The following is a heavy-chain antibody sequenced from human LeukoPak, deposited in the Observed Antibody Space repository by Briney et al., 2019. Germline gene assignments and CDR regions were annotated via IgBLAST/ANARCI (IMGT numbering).Heavy chain of an antibody. D-gene: IGHD5/OR15-5a*01. CDR3: ARVIYPSYYSFCGMDV. V-gene: IGHV3-23*01. CDR2: ISGSALTT. J-gene: IGHJ6*02. CDR1: GFTFSSYA. Sequence: PGGSLRLSCAASGFTFSSYAMSWVRQAPGKGLEWVAGISGSALTTHYADSVKGRFTISRDSSKKMLFLQMNSLRAAGTAIYYCARVIYPSYYSFCGMDVWGQGTTVTVSS.